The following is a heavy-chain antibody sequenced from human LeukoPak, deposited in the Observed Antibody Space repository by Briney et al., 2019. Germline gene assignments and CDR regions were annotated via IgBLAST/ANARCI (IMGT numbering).Heavy chain of an antibody. CDR3: ARFVVFGSQSSSWSEFDY. J-gene: IGHJ4*02. V-gene: IGHV4-39*07. Sequence: PSETLSLTCTVSGGSISSSSYYWGWIRQPPGKGLEWIGSIYYSGSTYYNPSLKSRVTISVDTSKNQFSLKLSSVTAADTAVYYCARFVVFGSQSSSWSEFDYWGQGTLVTVSS. CDR1: GGSISSSSYY. CDR2: IYYSGST. D-gene: IGHD6-13*01.